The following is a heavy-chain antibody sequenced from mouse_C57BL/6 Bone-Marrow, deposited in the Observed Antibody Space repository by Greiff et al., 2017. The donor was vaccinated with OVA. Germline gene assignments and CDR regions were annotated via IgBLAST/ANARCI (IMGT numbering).Heavy chain of an antibody. V-gene: IGHV1-19*01. D-gene: IGHD1-1*01. Sequence: VQLKESGPVLVKPGASVKMSCKASGYTFTDYYMNWVKQSHGKSLEWIGVINPYNGGTSYNQKFKGKATLTVDKSSSTAYMELNSLTSEDSAVYYCARWDYYGSSHFFDVWGTGTTVTVSS. CDR1: GYTFTDYY. J-gene: IGHJ1*03. CDR2: INPYNGGT. CDR3: ARWDYYGSSHFFDV.